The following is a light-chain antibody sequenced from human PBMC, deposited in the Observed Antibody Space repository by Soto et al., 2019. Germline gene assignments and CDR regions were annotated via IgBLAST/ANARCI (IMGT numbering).Light chain of an antibody. CDR3: ASYTTSSTYV. V-gene: IGLV2-14*01. CDR2: DVS. Sequence: QSALTQPASVSGSPGQSXAISCTXTSXDVGGYSYVSWYQQQPGKAPKLVISDVSNRPSGVSDRFSGSKSGNTASLTISGLQTEDEADYYCASYTTSSTYVFGTGTKLTVL. J-gene: IGLJ1*01. CDR1: SXDVGGYSY.